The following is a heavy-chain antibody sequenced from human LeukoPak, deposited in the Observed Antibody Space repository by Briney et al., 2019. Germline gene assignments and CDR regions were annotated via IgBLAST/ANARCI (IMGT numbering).Heavy chain of an antibody. V-gene: IGHV3-30*01. CDR3: AKRPSDYGDYVSYFDY. CDR1: GFTFSSYA. J-gene: IGHJ4*02. D-gene: IGHD4-17*01. CDR2: ISYDGSNK. Sequence: GGSLRLSCAASGFTFSSYAMHWVRQAPGKGLEWVAVISYDGSNKYYADSVKGRFTISRDNSKDTLYLQMNSLRAEDTAVYYCAKRPSDYGDYVSYFDYWGQGTLVTVSS.